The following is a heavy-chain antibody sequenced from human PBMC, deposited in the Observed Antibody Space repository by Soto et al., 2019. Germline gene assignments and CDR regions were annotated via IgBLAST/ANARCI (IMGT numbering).Heavy chain of an antibody. Sequence: QVQLQESGPGLVKPSETLSLTCTVSGGSISSYYWSWVRQPPGKGLEWIGYMYFRGSTNYNPSLKSRVTISVDTSKHQRSLKLSSVTAADTAVYYCAGDRSGICYAAFFDFWGQGILVTVSS. CDR1: GGSISSYY. D-gene: IGHD1-26*01. CDR3: AGDRSGICYAAFFDF. V-gene: IGHV4-59*01. J-gene: IGHJ4*02. CDR2: MYFRGST.